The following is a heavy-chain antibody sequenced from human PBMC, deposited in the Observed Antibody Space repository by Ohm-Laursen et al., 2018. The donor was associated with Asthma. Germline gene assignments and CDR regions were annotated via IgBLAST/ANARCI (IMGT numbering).Heavy chain of an antibody. J-gene: IGHJ4*02. Sequence: GSLRLSCSAFGFTFSNAWMNWVRQTPGKGLEWVGRIMSKTHGEATAYAAPVKGRFTISRDDSKSTVYLQMNSLKTEDTAVYYCTTAVDYTGSGSVDFWGQGTLVTVSS. CDR3: TTAVDYTGSGSVDF. V-gene: IGHV3-15*01. CDR2: IMSKTHGEAT. CDR1: GFTFSNAW. D-gene: IGHD3-10*01.